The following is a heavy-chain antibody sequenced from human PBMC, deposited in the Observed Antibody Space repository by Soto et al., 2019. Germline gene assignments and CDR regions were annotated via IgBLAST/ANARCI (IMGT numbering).Heavy chain of an antibody. V-gene: IGHV1-69*01. CDR2: AIPVYGST. D-gene: IGHD1-26*01. J-gene: IGHJ3*02. CDR1: GGTFSNYA. Sequence: QVQLVQSGAEVKKPGTSVKVSCEVSGGTFSNYAITWVRQAPGQGLEWLGGAIPVYGSTNYAQKFQGRVTITAGESATTTFKELSKLGSDGSAVYYCARRGVANSRDAFDIWGQGTLVTVS. CDR3: ARRGVANSRDAFDI.